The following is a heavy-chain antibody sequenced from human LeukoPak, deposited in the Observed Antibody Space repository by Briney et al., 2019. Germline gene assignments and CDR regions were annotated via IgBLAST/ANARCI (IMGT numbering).Heavy chain of an antibody. CDR3: AKEKNDYSDYSYMDV. CDR2: ISWNSGSI. V-gene: IGHV3-9*01. CDR1: GFTFDDYA. D-gene: IGHD4-11*01. Sequence: GGSLRLSCAASGFTFDDYAMHWVRQAPGKGLEWVSGISWNSGSIGYADSVKGRFTISRDNAKNSLYLQMNSLRAEDTAAYYCAKEKNDYSDYSYMDVWGKGTTVTVSS. J-gene: IGHJ6*03.